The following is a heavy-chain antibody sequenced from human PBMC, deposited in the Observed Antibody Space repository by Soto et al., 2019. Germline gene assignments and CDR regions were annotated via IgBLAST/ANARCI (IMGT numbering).Heavy chain of an antibody. CDR1: GFTFSSYA. CDR2: ISGSGGST. J-gene: IGHJ4*02. Sequence: GGSLRLSCAASGFTFSSYAMSWVRQAPGKGLEWVSAISGSGGSTYYADSVKGRFTISRDNSKNTLYLQMNSLRAEDTAVYYCAKDRVAYYYDSSGYNPPLNFDYWGQGTLVTVSS. CDR3: AKDRVAYYYDSSGYNPPLNFDY. D-gene: IGHD3-22*01. V-gene: IGHV3-23*01.